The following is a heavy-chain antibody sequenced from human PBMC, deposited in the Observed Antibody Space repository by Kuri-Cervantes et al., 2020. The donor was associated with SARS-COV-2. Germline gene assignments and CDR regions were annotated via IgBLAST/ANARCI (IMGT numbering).Heavy chain of an antibody. V-gene: IGHV1-69*13. CDR3: ARGLSGSYGMDV. Sequence: SVKVSCRASGYTFIYRYLHWVRQAPGQGLEWMGGIIPIFGTANYAQKFQGRVTITADESTSTAYMELSSLRSEDTAVYYCARGLSGSYGMDVWGQGTTVTVSS. CDR1: GYTFIYRY. J-gene: IGHJ6*02. CDR2: IIPIFGTA. D-gene: IGHD1-26*01.